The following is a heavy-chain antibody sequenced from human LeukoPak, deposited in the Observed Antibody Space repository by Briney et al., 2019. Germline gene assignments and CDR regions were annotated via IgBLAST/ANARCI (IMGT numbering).Heavy chain of an antibody. J-gene: IGHJ6*02. CDR2: IYPGDSDT. V-gene: IGHV5-51*01. D-gene: IGHD2-2*02. CDR1: GYSFTTYW. Sequence: PGESLKISCKGSGYSFTTYWIGWVRQMPGKGLEWMGIIYPGDSDTRYSPSFQGQVTISADKSISTAYLQWSSLKASDTAMYYCARADIVVVPAAIPPYYYYGMDVWGQGTTVTVSS. CDR3: ARADIVVVPAAIPPYYYYGMDV.